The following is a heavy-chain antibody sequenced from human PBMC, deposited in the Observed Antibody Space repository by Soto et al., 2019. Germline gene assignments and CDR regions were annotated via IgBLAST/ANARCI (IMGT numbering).Heavy chain of an antibody. J-gene: IGHJ6*02. CDR2: IYYSGST. Sequence: SETLSHTCTVSGGSISSSSYYWGWIRQPPGKGLEWIGSIYYSGSTYYNPSLKSRVTISVDTSKNQFSLKLSSVTAADTAVYYCARASGSYYYYYGMDVWGQGTTVTVSS. D-gene: IGHD1-26*01. CDR1: GGSISSSSYY. CDR3: ARASGSYYYYYGMDV. V-gene: IGHV4-39*01.